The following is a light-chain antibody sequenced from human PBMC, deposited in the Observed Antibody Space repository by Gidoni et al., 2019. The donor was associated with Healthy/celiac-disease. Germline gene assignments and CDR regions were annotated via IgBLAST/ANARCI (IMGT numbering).Light chain of an antibody. Sequence: QSALTQPASVSGPPGQSITISCSGSSSDIGDYKYVSWYPQRTGIHPQLMIYDVNHRPSGVSNRFSGSKSGNTASLTISGLQAEDEADYFCSSYTTTGTVVFGGGTKLTVL. CDR3: SSYTTTGTVV. J-gene: IGLJ2*01. CDR1: SSDIGDYKY. V-gene: IGLV2-14*03. CDR2: DVN.